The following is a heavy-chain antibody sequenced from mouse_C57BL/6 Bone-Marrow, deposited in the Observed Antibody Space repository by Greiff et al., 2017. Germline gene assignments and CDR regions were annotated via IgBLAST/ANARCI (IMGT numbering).Heavy chain of an antibody. CDR1: GYAFRSSW. CDR3: ARNGYFLFDY. Sequence: QVQLKESGPELVKPGASVKISCKASGYAFRSSWMNWVKQRPGKGLEWIGRIYPGDGDTNYNGKFKGKATLTADKSSSTAYMQLSSLTSEDSAVYFCARNGYFLFDYWGQGTTLTVSS. J-gene: IGHJ2*01. V-gene: IGHV1-82*01. D-gene: IGHD2-3*01. CDR2: IYPGDGDT.